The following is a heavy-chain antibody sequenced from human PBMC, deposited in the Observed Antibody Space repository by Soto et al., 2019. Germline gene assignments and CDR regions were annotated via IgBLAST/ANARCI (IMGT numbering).Heavy chain of an antibody. D-gene: IGHD2-21*01. CDR2: IKQDGSEK. J-gene: IGHJ4*02. CDR3: ARAHSSIDPRYILDS. V-gene: IGHV3-7*01. CDR1: GFTFSTYW. Sequence: EVQLVESGGGLVQPGRSLRLSCAASGFTFSTYWMSWVRQAPGKGLEWVANIKQDGSEKYYVDFVKGRFTISRDNAKNSLHLHMSSLRAEDTALYYCARAHSSIDPRYILDSWGQGTLVTVSS.